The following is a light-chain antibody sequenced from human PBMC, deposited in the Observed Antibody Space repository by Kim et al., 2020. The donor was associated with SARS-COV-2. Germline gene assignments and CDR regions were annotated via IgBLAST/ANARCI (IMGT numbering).Light chain of an antibody. CDR2: KAS. CDR1: QSISSH. J-gene: IGKJ1*01. Sequence: DIQMTQSPYTLSASVGDRVTITCRASQSISSHLAWYQQKPGRAPKLLIYKASTLESGVPSRFSGSGSGTEFTLSISSLQPDDFATFYCQQDDNSPWTFGRGTKVDIK. CDR3: QQDDNSPWT. V-gene: IGKV1-5*03.